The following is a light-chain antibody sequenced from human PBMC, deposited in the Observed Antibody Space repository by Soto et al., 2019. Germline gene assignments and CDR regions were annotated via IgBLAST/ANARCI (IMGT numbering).Light chain of an antibody. CDR1: QSVSNY. V-gene: IGKV3-11*01. Sequence: EIVLTQSPATLSLSPGGRATLSCRASQSVSNYLAWYQQKPGQAPRLLIYGASNRATGIPARFTGSGSGTDFTLTISSLESEDFAVYYCHHRGEWHRTFGRGNKLELK. CDR3: HHRGEWHRT. CDR2: GAS. J-gene: IGKJ2*01.